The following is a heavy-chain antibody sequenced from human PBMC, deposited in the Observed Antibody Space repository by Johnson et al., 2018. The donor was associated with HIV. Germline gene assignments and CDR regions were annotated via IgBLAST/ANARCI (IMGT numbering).Heavy chain of an antibody. CDR3: ARVGYCSGTSCHLGAFDV. D-gene: IGHD2-2*01. Sequence: VQLVESGGGVVLPGGSLRLSCAASGFTFDDYGMSWVRQAPGKGLEWVSGINWNGGTTGYADSVRGRFTISRDNSKNTLYLQMNSLRVEDTAVYYCARVGYCSGTSCHLGAFDVWGQGTMVTVSS. CDR2: INWNGGTT. V-gene: IGHV3-20*04. CDR1: GFTFDDYG. J-gene: IGHJ3*01.